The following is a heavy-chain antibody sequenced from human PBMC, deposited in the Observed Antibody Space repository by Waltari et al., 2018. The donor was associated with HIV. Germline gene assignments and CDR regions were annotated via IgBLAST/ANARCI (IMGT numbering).Heavy chain of an antibody. J-gene: IGHJ3*02. CDR1: GFTVSSNY. CDR3: ARHDYGDYVYAFDI. V-gene: IGHV3-53*01. D-gene: IGHD4-17*01. CDR2: IYSGGST. Sequence: EVQLVESGGGLIQPGGSLRLSCAASGFTVSSNYMSWVRQAPGKGLEWGSVIYSGGSTYYADAVKGRFTISRDNSKNTLYLQMNSRRAEDTAVYYCARHDYGDYVYAFDIWGQGTMVTVSS.